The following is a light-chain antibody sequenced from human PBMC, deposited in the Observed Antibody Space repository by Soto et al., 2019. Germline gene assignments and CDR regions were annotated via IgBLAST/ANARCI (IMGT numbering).Light chain of an antibody. J-gene: IGLJ2*01. CDR3: SSATGDSTVV. V-gene: IGLV2-14*01. CDR2: EVN. CDR1: SSDVGGYNS. Sequence: QSVLTQPASVSGSPGQSITISCTGTSSDVGGYNSVSWYQQHPGKAPKLMIYEVNNRPSGVSNRFSGSKSGNTASLTISGLQAEDEADYYCSSATGDSTVVFGGGTKLTVL.